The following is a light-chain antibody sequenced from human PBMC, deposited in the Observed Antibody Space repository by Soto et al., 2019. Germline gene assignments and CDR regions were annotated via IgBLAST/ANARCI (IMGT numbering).Light chain of an antibody. CDR3: KSYDSRLTGSYV. CDR1: SSNIGAGYD. J-gene: IGLJ1*01. V-gene: IGLV1-40*01. CDR2: DNT. Sequence: QSVLTQPPSVSGAPGQRVTISCTGSSSNIGAGYDVHWYQQIPGAAPRLLIYDNTDRPSGVPDRFSASTSGTSASLTINGLQSEDEGDYYCKSYDSRLTGSYVFGTGTKVTVL.